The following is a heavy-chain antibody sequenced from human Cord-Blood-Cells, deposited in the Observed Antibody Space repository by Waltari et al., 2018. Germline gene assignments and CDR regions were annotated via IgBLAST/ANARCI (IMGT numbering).Heavy chain of an antibody. CDR2: ISYDGRNK. CDR3: AKDAQGAVDY. V-gene: IGHV3-30*18. D-gene: IGHD6-19*01. Sequence: QVQLVESGVGVVQPGRSLRLSCAAPGFTFSSYGMHWVRQAPGKGVEVVVCISYDGRNKYYAESGKGRFTMSRDNANNTLYLQMNSLRAEYTAVYYWAKDAQGAVDYWGQGTLVTVSS. CDR1: GFTFSSYG. J-gene: IGHJ4*02.